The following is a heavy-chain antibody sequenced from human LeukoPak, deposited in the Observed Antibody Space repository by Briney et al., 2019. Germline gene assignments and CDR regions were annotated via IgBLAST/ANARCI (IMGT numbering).Heavy chain of an antibody. Sequence: ASVKVSCKVSGYTLTELSMHWVRQAPGKGLEWMGGFDPEDGETIYAQKFQGRATMTEDTSTDTAYMELSSLRSEDTAVYYCATGIVGATKVSYYYYYYMDVWGKGTTVTVSS. CDR1: GYTLTELS. D-gene: IGHD1-26*01. J-gene: IGHJ6*03. CDR3: ATGIVGATKVSYYYYYYMDV. V-gene: IGHV1-24*01. CDR2: FDPEDGET.